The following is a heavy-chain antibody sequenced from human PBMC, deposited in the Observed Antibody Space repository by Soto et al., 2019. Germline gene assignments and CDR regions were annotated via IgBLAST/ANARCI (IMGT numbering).Heavy chain of an antibody. J-gene: IGHJ4*02. CDR1: GFSLSTTGVS. CDR3: AHRGGAAVAVYYFDY. Sequence: SGSTLVNPTQTLTLTCTFSGFSLSTTGVSVGWISQPPGKALEWLALIYWHDDKRYSPSLKSRLTITKDTSKNQVVLTMTNVDPVDTASYYCAHRGGAAVAVYYFDYWGPGTLVTVS. CDR2: IYWHDDK. V-gene: IGHV2-5*01. D-gene: IGHD6-19*01.